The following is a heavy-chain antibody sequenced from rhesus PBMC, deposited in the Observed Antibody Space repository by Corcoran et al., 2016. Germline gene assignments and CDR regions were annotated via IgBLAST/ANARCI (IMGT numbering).Heavy chain of an antibody. CDR1: GGSISGYYY. CDR3: ARVTTTVAVDY. Sequence: QVQLQQWGEGLVKPSETLSLTCAVYGGSISGYYYWRWIRQAPGKGLEWIGKSNANSASTNYHPALKNRVTISKDTSKNQFSLKLSSVTAADTAVYYCARVTTTVAVDYWGQGVLVTVSS. CDR2: SNANSAST. D-gene: IGHD4-29*01. V-gene: IGHV4-73*01. J-gene: IGHJ4*01.